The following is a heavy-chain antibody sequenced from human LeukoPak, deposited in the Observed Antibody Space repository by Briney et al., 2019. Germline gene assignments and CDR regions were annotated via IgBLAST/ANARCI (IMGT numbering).Heavy chain of an antibody. CDR3: AKDLVGGWGTYYGMDV. J-gene: IGHJ6*02. V-gene: IGHV3-23*01. D-gene: IGHD3-16*01. Sequence: GGSLRLSCAASGFTFSSYAMSWVRQAPGKGLEWVSAISGSGGSTHYADSVKGRFTISRDNSKNTLYLQMNSLRAEDTAVYYCAKDLVGGWGTYYGMDVWGQGTTVTVSS. CDR1: GFTFSSYA. CDR2: ISGSGGST.